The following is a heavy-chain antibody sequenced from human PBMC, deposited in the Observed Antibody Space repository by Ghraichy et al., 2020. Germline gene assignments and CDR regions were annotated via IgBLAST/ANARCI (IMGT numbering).Heavy chain of an antibody. V-gene: IGHV3-74*01. CDR3: TRTGSGGNDRYAMDA. D-gene: IGHD6-19*01. CDR2: VKSDGSIT. Sequence: GSLNISCEASGFTFSMYWMHWVRQAPGKGPVWVSHVKSDGSITNYADSVKGRFTISRDNAKNTLYLQMNSLRAEDSATYYCTRTGSGGNDRYAMDAWGQGTTVTVSS. J-gene: IGHJ6*02. CDR1: GFTFSMYW.